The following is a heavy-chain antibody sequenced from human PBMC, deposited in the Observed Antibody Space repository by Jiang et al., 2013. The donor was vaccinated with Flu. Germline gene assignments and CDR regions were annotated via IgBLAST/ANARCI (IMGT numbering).Heavy chain of an antibody. Sequence: ELKKPGASVKVSCKASGYTFTSYAMNWVRQAPGQGLEWMGWINTNTGNPTYAQGFTGRFVFSLDTSVSTAYLQISSLKAEDTAVYYCARGQYYYDSSGYFPFDYWGQGTLVTVSS. D-gene: IGHD3-22*01. CDR3: ARGQYYYDSSGYFPFDY. V-gene: IGHV7-4-1*02. CDR1: GYTFTSYA. CDR2: INTNTGNP. J-gene: IGHJ4*02.